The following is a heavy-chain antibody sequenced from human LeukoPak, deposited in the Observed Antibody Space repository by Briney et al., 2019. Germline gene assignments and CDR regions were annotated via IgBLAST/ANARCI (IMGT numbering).Heavy chain of an antibody. CDR2: IYHSGST. V-gene: IGHV4-4*02. D-gene: IGHD3-22*01. CDR1: GGSISSSDW. J-gene: IGHJ4*02. Sequence: SETLSLTCAVSGGSISSSDWWSWVRQPPGKGLEWIGEIYHSGSTNYNPSLKSRVTISVDKSKNHFSLKLISATAADTAVYYCARRGFSHYYDREGVDLWGQGTLVTVSS. CDR3: ARRGFSHYYDREGVDL.